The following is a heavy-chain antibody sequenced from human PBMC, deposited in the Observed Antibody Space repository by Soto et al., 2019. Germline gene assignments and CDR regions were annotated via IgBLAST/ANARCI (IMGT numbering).Heavy chain of an antibody. CDR1: GFTFSSYS. J-gene: IGHJ4*02. D-gene: IGHD2-15*01. Sequence: GGSLRLSCAASGFTFSSYSMNWVRQSPGEGLEWVAILANDGSYQYYAESVKGRFTISRDNSKNTLYLQMDSLRPEDTAVYYCARSIGGSSYYPPDYWGQGTLVTVSS. V-gene: IGHV3-30*03. CDR3: ARSIGGSSYYPPDY. CDR2: LANDGSYQ.